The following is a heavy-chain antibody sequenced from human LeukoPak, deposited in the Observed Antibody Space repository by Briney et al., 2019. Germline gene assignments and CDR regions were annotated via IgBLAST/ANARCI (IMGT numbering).Heavy chain of an antibody. V-gene: IGHV3-23*01. D-gene: IGHD2-2*01. CDR2: ISDSGDST. CDR1: GFTFSSYA. J-gene: IGHJ4*02. Sequence: GSLRLSCAASGFTFSSYAMSWVRQAPGKGLEWVSGISDSGDSTYDADSVKGRFTISRHNSKNTLYLQMNSLRAEDTAVYYCARDGSPYCSSTSCYAHWGQGTLVTVSS. CDR3: ARDGSPYCSSTSCYAH.